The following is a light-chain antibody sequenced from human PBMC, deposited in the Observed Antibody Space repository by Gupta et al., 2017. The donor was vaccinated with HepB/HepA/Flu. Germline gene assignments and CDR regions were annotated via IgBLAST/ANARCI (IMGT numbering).Light chain of an antibody. J-gene: IGKJ5*01. V-gene: IGKV3-11*01. CDR2: DTS. Sequence: EIVLTQSSGTLSLPPGERATLSCRASQSSGNYLAWYQQKPGQSPRLLIYDTSSRATGTPARFSGSGSGTDFTLTIGSLEPEDFAVYYCQLRSSWPMFTFGQGTRLELK. CDR3: QLRSSWPMFT. CDR1: QSSGNY.